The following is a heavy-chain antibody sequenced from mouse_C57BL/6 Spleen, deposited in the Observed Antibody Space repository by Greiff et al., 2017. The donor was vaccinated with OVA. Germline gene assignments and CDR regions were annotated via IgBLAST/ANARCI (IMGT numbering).Heavy chain of an antibody. J-gene: IGHJ3*01. CDR1: GFTFSSYA. V-gene: IGHV5-4*03. CDR2: ISDGGSYT. Sequence: EVKLMESGGGLVKPGGSLKLSCAASGFTFSSYAMSWVRQTPEKRLEWVATISDGGSYTYYPDNVKGRFTIASDTAKNNLYLQMSHLKSEDTAMYHCARVNWAAFAYWGQGTLVTVSA. CDR3: ARVNWAAFAY. D-gene: IGHD4-1*02.